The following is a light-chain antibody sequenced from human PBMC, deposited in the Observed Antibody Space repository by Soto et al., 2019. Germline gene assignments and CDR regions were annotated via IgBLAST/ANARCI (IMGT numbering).Light chain of an antibody. CDR1: QSVSSSY. V-gene: IGKV3-20*01. J-gene: IGKJ1*01. Sequence: ESVLTQSPGTLSLSPGERATLSCRASQSVSSSYLAWYQQKPGQAPRPLIYGASSRAIGIPDRFSGSGSGTDFTLTISRLEPEDFAVYYCQQYGSSPWTFGQGTKVEI. CDR3: QQYGSSPWT. CDR2: GAS.